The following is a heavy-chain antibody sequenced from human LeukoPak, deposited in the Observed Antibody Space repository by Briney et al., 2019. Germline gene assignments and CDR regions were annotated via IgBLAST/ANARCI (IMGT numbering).Heavy chain of an antibody. D-gene: IGHD3-22*01. V-gene: IGHV3-48*04. Sequence: GGSLRLSCAASGFTFSGYSMNWVRQAPGKGLEWVSYISSSSSTIYYADSVKGRFTISRDDAKNSLYLQMNSLRAEDTAVYYCARSSSGYYYTLIDYWGQGTLVTVSS. CDR3: ARSSSGYYYTLIDY. CDR2: ISSSSSTI. J-gene: IGHJ4*02. CDR1: GFTFSGYS.